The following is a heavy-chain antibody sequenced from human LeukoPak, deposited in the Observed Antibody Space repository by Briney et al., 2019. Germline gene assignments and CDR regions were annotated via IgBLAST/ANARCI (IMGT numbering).Heavy chain of an antibody. V-gene: IGHV3-23*01. Sequence: GRSLTLSCAASGTTFSSSAISCVRQAPGKRPEWVSAINTSGGSTYYADSVKGRFTISRDNSKNTLYLQMNSLRAEDTAVYYCAKGPRSGSYYFDYWGQGTLVTVSS. CDR1: GTTFSSSA. CDR2: INTSGGST. CDR3: AKGPRSGSYYFDY. J-gene: IGHJ4*02. D-gene: IGHD1-26*01.